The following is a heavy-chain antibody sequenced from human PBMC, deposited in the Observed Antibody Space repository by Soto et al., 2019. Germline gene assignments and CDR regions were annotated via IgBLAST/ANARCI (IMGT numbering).Heavy chain of an antibody. Sequence: QVQLVQSGAEVKKPGASVKVSCKASGYTFTSYGISLVRQSPGQGLEGMGWISAYNGNTNYAQKLQGRVTMTTNTSPSTAYMELRGLRSDDTAVYYCARGPICGGAFDIWGQGTMVTVSS. V-gene: IGHV1-18*01. J-gene: IGHJ3*02. D-gene: IGHD2-15*01. CDR2: ISAYNGNT. CDR3: ARGPICGGAFDI. CDR1: GYTFTSYG.